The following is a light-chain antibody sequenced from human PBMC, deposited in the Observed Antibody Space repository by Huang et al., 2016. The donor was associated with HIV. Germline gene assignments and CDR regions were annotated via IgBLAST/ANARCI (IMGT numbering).Light chain of an antibody. CDR2: EGS. CDR1: QSLLHTDAKTY. CDR3: MQTIQPAT. V-gene: IGKV2D-29*02. J-gene: IGKJ1*01. Sequence: DIVLTQTPLSLSVTPEQPASISCKSSQSLLHTDAKTYLYWYVQRQGQSPQLLVYEGSNRLSGVPDRFSGSGSGTDFTLNISRVEAEDAGVYSCMQTIQPATFGQGTKVEIK.